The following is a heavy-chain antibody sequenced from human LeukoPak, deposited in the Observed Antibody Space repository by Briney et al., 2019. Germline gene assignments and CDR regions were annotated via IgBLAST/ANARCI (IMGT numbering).Heavy chain of an antibody. D-gene: IGHD5-18*01. CDR2: ISWNSGSI. Sequence: GGSLRLSCAASGFTFDDYAMHWVRQAPGKGLEWVSGISWNSGSIGYADSVKGRFTISRDNAKNSLYLQMNSLRAEDTALYYCAKSNTAMVTNTFDYCGQGTLVTVSS. CDR3: AKSNTAMVTNTFDY. V-gene: IGHV3-9*01. CDR1: GFTFDDYA. J-gene: IGHJ4*02.